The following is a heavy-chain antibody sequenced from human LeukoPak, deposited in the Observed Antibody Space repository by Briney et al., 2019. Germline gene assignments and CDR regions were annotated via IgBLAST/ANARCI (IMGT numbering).Heavy chain of an antibody. D-gene: IGHD1-26*01. Sequence: ASVKVSCKASGYTIIGYYMHWVRQAPEEGLEWMGWINPNNGGTNYAPKFQGRVTMTRDTSISTAYMELSSLRSDDTAVYYCARFPSLLPFDYWGQGTLVTVSS. V-gene: IGHV1-2*02. J-gene: IGHJ4*02. CDR2: INPNNGGT. CDR3: ARFPSLLPFDY. CDR1: GYTIIGYY.